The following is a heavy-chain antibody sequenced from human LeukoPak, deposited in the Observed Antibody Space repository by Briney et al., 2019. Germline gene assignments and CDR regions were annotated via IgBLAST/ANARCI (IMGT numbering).Heavy chain of an antibody. CDR3: ARTLLWFGEPNHFDY. Sequence: KSSETLSLTCTVSGGSISSYYWSWIRQPPGKGLEWIGYIYYSGSTNYNPSLKSRVTISVDTSKNQFSLKLSSVTAADTAVYYCARTLLWFGEPNHFDYWGQGTLVTVSS. CDR1: GGSISSYY. J-gene: IGHJ4*02. D-gene: IGHD3-10*01. CDR2: IYYSGST. V-gene: IGHV4-59*01.